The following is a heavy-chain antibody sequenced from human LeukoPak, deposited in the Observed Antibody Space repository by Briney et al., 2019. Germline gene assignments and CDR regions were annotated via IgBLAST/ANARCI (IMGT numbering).Heavy chain of an antibody. Sequence: ASVKVSCKASGYTFTSYYMHWVRQAPGQGLEWMGIINPSGGSTSYAQKFQGRVTMTRDMSTSTVYMELSSLRSEDTAVYYCAADPSWTTSNYYYYYMDVWGKGTTVTVSS. J-gene: IGHJ6*03. CDR3: AADPSWTTSNYYYYYMDV. CDR2: INPSGGST. D-gene: IGHD1-1*01. CDR1: GYTFTSYY. V-gene: IGHV1-46*01.